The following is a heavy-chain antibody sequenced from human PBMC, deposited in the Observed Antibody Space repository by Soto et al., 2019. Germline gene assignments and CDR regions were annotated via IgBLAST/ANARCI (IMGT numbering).Heavy chain of an antibody. CDR1: GFTFNNYW. Sequence: EVQLVESGGGLVQPGGSLRLSCAASGFTFNNYWMHWVRQAPGKGLVWVSRINIEGSTTDYADSVRGRFAISRDNAKNTLYLQINSLRDEDTAVYYCTRDRGGNFCGGFDYWGRGTLVTVSP. CDR3: TRDRGGNFCGGFDY. D-gene: IGHD2-15*01. CDR2: INIEGSTT. V-gene: IGHV3-74*01. J-gene: IGHJ4*02.